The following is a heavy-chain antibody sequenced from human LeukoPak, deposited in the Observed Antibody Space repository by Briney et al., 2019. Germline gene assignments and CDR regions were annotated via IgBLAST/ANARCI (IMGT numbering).Heavy chain of an antibody. J-gene: IGHJ4*02. CDR2: ISLSGGNT. D-gene: IGHD6-13*01. CDR3: AKGPRQQLVTRFDN. Sequence: GGSLRLSCAASGFTFSSYAMSWVRQAPGKGLEWVSGISLSGGNTYYADSVKGRFTISRDNSKNTLYLQVNSLGAEDTAVYYCAKGPRQQLVTRFDNWGQGTLVTVSS. V-gene: IGHV3-23*01. CDR1: GFTFSSYA.